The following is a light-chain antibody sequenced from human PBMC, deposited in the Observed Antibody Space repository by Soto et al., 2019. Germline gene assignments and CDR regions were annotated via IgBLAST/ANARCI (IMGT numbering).Light chain of an antibody. CDR2: GAS. J-gene: IGKJ4*01. CDR1: QTVSSN. V-gene: IGKV3-15*01. CDR3: HQYNNWPLT. Sequence: EIVMTQSPATLSVSPGEGATLSCRASQTVSSNFAWYQQKPGQAPRRLIYGASTRATGIPARFSGSGSGTEFTLTISSLQSEDFAVYYCHQYNNWPLTFGGGTKVEIK.